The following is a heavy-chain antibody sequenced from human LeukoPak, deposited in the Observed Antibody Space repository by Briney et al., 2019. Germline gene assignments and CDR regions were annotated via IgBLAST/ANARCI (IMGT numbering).Heavy chain of an antibody. V-gene: IGHV3-21*01. CDR2: ISSRSSYI. Sequence: GGSLRLSCAASGFTFSSYSMNWVRQAPGKGLEWVASISSRSSYIYYADSVEGRFTISRDNAKNSLYLQMNSLRAEDTAVYYCARDDGSWSVDPSDYWGQGTLVTVSS. D-gene: IGHD6-13*01. CDR1: GFTFSSYS. J-gene: IGHJ4*02. CDR3: ARDDGSWSVDPSDY.